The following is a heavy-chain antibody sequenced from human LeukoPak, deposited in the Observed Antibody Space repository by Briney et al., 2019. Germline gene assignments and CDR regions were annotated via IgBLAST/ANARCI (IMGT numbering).Heavy chain of an antibody. Sequence: ASVKVSCKASGYTFTGYYMHWVRQAPGQGLEWMGWINPNSGGTNYAQKSQGRVTMTRDTSISTAYMELSRLRSDDTAVYYCARDTPHYCSSTSCPFDYWGQGTLVTVSS. V-gene: IGHV1-2*02. CDR3: ARDTPHYCSSTSCPFDY. CDR1: GYTFTGYY. D-gene: IGHD2-2*01. J-gene: IGHJ4*02. CDR2: INPNSGGT.